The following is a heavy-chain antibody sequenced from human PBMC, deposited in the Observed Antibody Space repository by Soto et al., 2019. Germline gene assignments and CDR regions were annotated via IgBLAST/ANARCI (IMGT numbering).Heavy chain of an antibody. CDR2: IIVIFGTA. J-gene: IGHJ4*02. V-gene: IGHV1-69*01. CDR1: GGTFSSYT. Sequence: QVQLVQSGAEVKKPGSSVKVSCKASGGTFSSYTISRVRQAPGQGLEWMGAIIVIFGTARYAQKVQGRGTITADESTGTAYMELSSLRSEDTAMYYCAREGGVPGALDYWGQGTLVTVSS. CDR3: AREGGVPGALDY. D-gene: IGHD7-27*01.